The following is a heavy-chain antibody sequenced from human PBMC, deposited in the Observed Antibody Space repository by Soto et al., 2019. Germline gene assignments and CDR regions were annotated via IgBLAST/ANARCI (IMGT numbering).Heavy chain of an antibody. CDR3: AKDRHPYYDSGTLHY. D-gene: IGHD3-22*01. Sequence: WGSLRLSCAASGFTFSSYGMHWVRQAQGKGLEWVAVISYDGSNKYYADSVKGRFTISRDNSKNTLYLQMNSLRAEDTAVYYCAKDRHPYYDSGTLHYWGQGTLVTVSS. CDR2: ISYDGSNK. J-gene: IGHJ4*02. CDR1: GFTFSSYG. V-gene: IGHV3-30*18.